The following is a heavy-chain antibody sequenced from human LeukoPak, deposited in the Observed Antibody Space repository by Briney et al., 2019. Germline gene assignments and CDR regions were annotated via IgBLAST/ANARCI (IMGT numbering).Heavy chain of an antibody. CDR1: GFTFSSYG. D-gene: IGHD3-10*01. J-gene: IGHJ6*02. CDR2: ISWNSGSI. CDR3: AKDMKEEVTMVRGLKEGYGMDV. V-gene: IGHV3-9*01. Sequence: PGGSLRLSCAASGFTFSSYGMHWVRQAPGKGLEWVSGISWNSGSIGYADSVKGRFTISRDNAKNSLYLQMNSLRAEDTALYYCAKDMKEEVTMVRGLKEGYGMDVWGQGTTVTVSS.